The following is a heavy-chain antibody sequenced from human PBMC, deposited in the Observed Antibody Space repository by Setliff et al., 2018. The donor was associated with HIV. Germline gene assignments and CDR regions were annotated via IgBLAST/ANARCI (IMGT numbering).Heavy chain of an antibody. J-gene: IGHJ4*02. V-gene: IGHV3-48*01. CDR1: GLTFSSYS. CDR3: ARVVVVIGSQDYFDY. CDR2: ISPSSSTL. D-gene: IGHD2-21*01. Sequence: GGSLRLSCVASGLTFSSYSMNWVRQAPGKGLEWVSYISPSSSTLYYADSLKGRFTISRDNSRNTLYLQMSSLRADDTAVYYCARVVVVIGSQDYFDYWGQGMLVTVSS.